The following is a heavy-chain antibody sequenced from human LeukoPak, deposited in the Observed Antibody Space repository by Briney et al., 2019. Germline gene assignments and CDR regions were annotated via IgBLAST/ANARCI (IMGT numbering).Heavy chain of an antibody. V-gene: IGHV3-66*01. Sequence: GGSLRLSCAASGFTVSSNYMSWVRQAPGKGLEWVSVIYSGGSTYYADPVKGRFTISRDNSKNTLYLQMNSLRAEDTAVYYCARVKGAAGTGYWGQGTLVTVSS. CDR1: GFTVSSNY. J-gene: IGHJ4*02. CDR3: ARVKGAAGTGY. CDR2: IYSGGST. D-gene: IGHD6-13*01.